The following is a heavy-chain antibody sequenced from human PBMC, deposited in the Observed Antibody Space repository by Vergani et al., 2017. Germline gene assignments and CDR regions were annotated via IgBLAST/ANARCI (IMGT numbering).Heavy chain of an antibody. J-gene: IGHJ4*01. D-gene: IGHD3-3*01. CDR2: VYISRPT. Sequence: QVEGQEWGKGLVKPSQTLSLTCNVSGVSISNSSYYWSWIRQPAGKGLEWLGRVYISRPTNYNPSLKNRVIMSVDTSKNQFSLKLNSVSAADTAVYYCARSFFDYWSGYQGYYFDYWGQGILVTVSS. V-gene: IGHV4-61*02. CDR3: ARSFFDYWSGYQGYYFDY. CDR1: GVSISNSSYY.